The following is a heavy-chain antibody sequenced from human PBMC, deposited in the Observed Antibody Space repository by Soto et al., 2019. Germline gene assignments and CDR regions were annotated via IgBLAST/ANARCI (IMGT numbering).Heavy chain of an antibody. J-gene: IGHJ4*02. CDR3: AKAVISVEISAAIDY. CDR2: IDPRGSRT. Sequence: GGSLRLSCAASGFTFSSYAMNWVRQAPGKGLEWVSLIDPRGSRTYYADSVKGRFTISRDNSKNTLHLQMNSLRVEDTAVYYCAKAVISVEISAAIDYWGQGTLVTVSS. V-gene: IGHV3-23*01. CDR1: GFTFSSYA. D-gene: IGHD2-2*01.